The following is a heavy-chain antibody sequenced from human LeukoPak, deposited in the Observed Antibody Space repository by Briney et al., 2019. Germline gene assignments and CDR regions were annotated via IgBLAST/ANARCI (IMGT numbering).Heavy chain of an antibody. J-gene: IGHJ4*02. CDR1: GYTFTSYG. D-gene: IGHD5-18*01. Sequence: ASVKVSCKASGYTFTSYGISWVRQAPGQGLEWMGWISAYNGNTNYAQKLQGRVTMTTDTSTSTAYMELRSLRSDDTAVYYCARDSSRAAMVTPGYWGQGTLVTVSS. CDR2: ISAYNGNT. CDR3: ARDSSRAAMVTPGY. V-gene: IGHV1-18*01.